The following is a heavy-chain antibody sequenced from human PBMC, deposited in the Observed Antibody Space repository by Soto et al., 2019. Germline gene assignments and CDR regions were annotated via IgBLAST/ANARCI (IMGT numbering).Heavy chain of an antibody. CDR2: IFYSGST. V-gene: IGHV4-59*01. J-gene: IGHJ5*02. CDR3: AKDSGYNYGYFRWFDP. CDR1: GGSISTYY. Sequence: SETLSLTCTVSGGSISTYYWSWFRQPPGKGLEWIGHIFYSGSTNYNPALKSRVTISVDTSKSQFSLKLSSVTAADTAVYYCAKDSGYNYGYFRWFDPWGQGTLVTVSS. D-gene: IGHD5-18*01.